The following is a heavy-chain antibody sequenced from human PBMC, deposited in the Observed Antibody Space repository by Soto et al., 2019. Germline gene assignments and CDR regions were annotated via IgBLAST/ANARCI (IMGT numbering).Heavy chain of an antibody. CDR1: GGTFSSYT. V-gene: IGHV1-69*13. J-gene: IGHJ6*02. D-gene: IGHD4-4*01. Sequence: SVKVSCKASGGTFSSYTMSWLRQAPGQGLEWMGGIIPIFGTTTYAHKFQGRVTITADESTSTVYMELSSLRGKDTAVYYCARGALTTLAYYYGMDVWGQGTTVTSP. CDR2: IIPIFGTT. CDR3: ARGALTTLAYYYGMDV.